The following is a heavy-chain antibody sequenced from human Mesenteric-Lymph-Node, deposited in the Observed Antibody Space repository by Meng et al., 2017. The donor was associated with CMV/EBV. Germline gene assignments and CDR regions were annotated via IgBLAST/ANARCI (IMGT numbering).Heavy chain of an antibody. J-gene: IGHJ5*02. V-gene: IGHV4-31*02. CDR3: ARVGPVETPGASMWRFDP. Sequence: SISSGGFFWTWIRHRPGTGLEWIGYIYYSGATHYNPSLKSRVTLSVDTSSNQFSLRLSSVTVADTAVYYCARVGPVETPGASMWRFDPWGQGTPVTVSS. D-gene: IGHD4-23*01. CDR1: SISSGGFF. CDR2: IYYSGAT.